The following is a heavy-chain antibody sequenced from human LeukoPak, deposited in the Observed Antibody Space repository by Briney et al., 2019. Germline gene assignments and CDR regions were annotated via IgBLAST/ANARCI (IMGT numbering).Heavy chain of an antibody. Sequence: SETLSLTCTVSGYSISSGYYWGWIRQPPGKGLEWIGNIYHSGSTYYNPSLKSRVTISVDTSKNQFSLKLSSVTAADTAVYYCARHASYWKGYSSSWYGGEGNWFDPWGQGTLVTVSS. CDR1: GYSISSGYY. D-gene: IGHD6-13*01. CDR3: ARHASYWKGYSSSWYGGEGNWFDP. J-gene: IGHJ5*02. CDR2: IYHSGST. V-gene: IGHV4-38-2*02.